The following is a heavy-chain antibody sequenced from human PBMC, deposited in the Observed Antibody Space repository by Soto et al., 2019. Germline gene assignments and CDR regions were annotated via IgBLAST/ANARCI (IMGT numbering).Heavy chain of an antibody. CDR3: ARDRVDSSGWPKS. CDR1: GYTFTSYA. V-gene: IGHV1-3*01. CDR2: INAGNGNT. D-gene: IGHD6-19*01. J-gene: IGHJ4*02. Sequence: ASVKVSCKASGYTFTSYAMHWVRQAPGQRLEWMGWINAGNGNTKYSQKLQGRVTMTTDTSTSTAYMELRSLRSDDTAVYYCARDRVDSSGWPKSWGQGTLVTVSS.